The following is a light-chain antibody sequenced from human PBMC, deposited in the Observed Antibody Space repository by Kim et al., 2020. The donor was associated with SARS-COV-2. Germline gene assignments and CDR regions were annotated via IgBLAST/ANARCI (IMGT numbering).Light chain of an antibody. J-gene: IGKJ4*01. CDR1: QSLLYHNGYNY. CDR3: MQALDTPLT. CDR2: LAS. V-gene: IGKV2-28*01. Sequence: PASISCRSSQSLLYHNGYNYLDWYVQRPGQSPQLLIYLASRRAPGVPDRFSGSGSGTDFTLKITRVEAEDVGVYYCMQALDTPLTFGGGTKVDIK.